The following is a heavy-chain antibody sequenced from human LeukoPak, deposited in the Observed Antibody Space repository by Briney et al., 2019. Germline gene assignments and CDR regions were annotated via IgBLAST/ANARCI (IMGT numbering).Heavy chain of an antibody. CDR1: GFTFSTYW. CDR2: IKQDGSEQ. J-gene: IGHJ4*02. Sequence: GGSLRLSCAASGFTFSTYWMSSVRQAPGKGLEWVANIKQDGSEQYYEDSVKGRFTISRDNAKNSLYLEMNSLRVEDTAVYYCASYYDTSAYSPFDYWGQGTLVTVSS. V-gene: IGHV3-7*05. D-gene: IGHD3-22*01. CDR3: ASYYDTSAYSPFDY.